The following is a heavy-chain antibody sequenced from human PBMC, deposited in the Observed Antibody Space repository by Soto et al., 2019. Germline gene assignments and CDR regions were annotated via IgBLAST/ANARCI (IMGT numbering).Heavy chain of an antibody. Sequence: GASVKVSCKASGGTFSSYAISWVRQAPGQGLEWMGGIIPIFGTANYAQKFQGRVTITADESTSTAYMELSSLRSEDTAVYYCARSGYSSGWYDLVFDYWGQGTLVTVSS. CDR2: IIPIFGTA. CDR1: GGTFSSYA. J-gene: IGHJ4*02. D-gene: IGHD6-19*01. CDR3: ARSGYSSGWYDLVFDY. V-gene: IGHV1-69*13.